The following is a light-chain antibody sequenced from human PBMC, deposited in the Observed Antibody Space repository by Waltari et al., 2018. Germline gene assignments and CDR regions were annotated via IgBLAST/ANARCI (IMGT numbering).Light chain of an antibody. CDR1: SSDVGYSDS. J-gene: IGLJ1*01. CDR3: CAFAVGDTYV. V-gene: IGLV2-23*02. CDR2: DVS. Sequence: QSALSQPASVSASFGQSITISCTGTSSDVGYSDSVPWYQHHPGKAPKFIIYDVSKRPSGVPNRFSGSKYGKRASLTISGLQPDDEAVYYCCAFAVGDTYVFGSGTNVTV.